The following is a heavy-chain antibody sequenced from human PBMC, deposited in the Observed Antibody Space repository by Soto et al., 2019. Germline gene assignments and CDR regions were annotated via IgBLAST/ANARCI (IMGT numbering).Heavy chain of an antibody. V-gene: IGHV3-73*01. CDR2: VRSKGNKYAT. J-gene: IGHJ4*02. D-gene: IGHD6-19*01. CDR1: GFIFSDSA. Sequence: EVQLAESGGGLVQPGGSLKLSCAASGFIFSDSAMHWVRQVSGKGLEWVGRVRSKGNKYATGYAASVKGRFTISRDDSENTAYLQMNSLRTEDTVVYYCTSTSGWYFEHCGQGILVTVSS. CDR3: TSTSGWYFEH.